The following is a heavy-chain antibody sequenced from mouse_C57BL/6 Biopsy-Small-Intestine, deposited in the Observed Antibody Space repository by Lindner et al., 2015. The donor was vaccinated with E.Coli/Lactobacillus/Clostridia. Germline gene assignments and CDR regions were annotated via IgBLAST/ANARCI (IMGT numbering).Heavy chain of an antibody. D-gene: IGHD3-2*02. CDR2: FDPEDGDT. CDR3: ATATSGRHVFGF. V-gene: IGHV14-1*01. Sequence: SVKVSCKVSGYTLSEISMHWVRQAPGKGLEWMGGFDPEDGDTVYAQKFQGRVSMTEDTSTNTVHMELSSLRSEDTAVYYCATATSGRHVFGFWGQGTLVTVSS. CDR1: GYTLSEIS. J-gene: IGHJ4*01.